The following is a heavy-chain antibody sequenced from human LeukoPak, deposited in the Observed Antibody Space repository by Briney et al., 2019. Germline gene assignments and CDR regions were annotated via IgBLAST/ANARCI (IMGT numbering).Heavy chain of an antibody. CDR1: GFTFSNE. CDR3: ARDHSSSSVYYYYYMDV. Sequence: PGGSLRLSCAASGFTFSNEMNWVRQAPGKGLEWVSYISSSSSTIYYADSVKGRFTISRDNAKNSLYLQMNSLRAEDTAVYYCARDHSSSSVYYYYYMDVWGKGTTVTVSS. J-gene: IGHJ6*03. V-gene: IGHV3-48*01. CDR2: ISSSSSTI. D-gene: IGHD6-6*01.